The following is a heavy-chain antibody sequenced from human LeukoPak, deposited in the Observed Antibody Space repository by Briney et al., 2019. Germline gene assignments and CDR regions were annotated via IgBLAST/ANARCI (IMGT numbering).Heavy chain of an antibody. CDR2: IYYTGST. CDR3: ARVLQNYYHLDV. CDR1: GGSISSSFYY. J-gene: IGHJ6*03. V-gene: IGHV4-39*07. D-gene: IGHD3-3*01. Sequence: SETLSLTCTFSGGSISSSFYYWGWIRQPPGKGLEWIGSIYYTGSTYYNPSLKSRVTISVDTSKNQFSLKLNSVTAADTAVYYCARVLQNYYHLDVWGKGTTVTVSS.